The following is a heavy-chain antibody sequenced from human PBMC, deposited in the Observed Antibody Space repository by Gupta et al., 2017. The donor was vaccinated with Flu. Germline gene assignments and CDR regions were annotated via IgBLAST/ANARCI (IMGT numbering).Heavy chain of an antibody. CDR3: AREYYDYWSGPFCLY. J-gene: IGHJ4*02. CDR1: GFTFSKYG. Sequence: QVQLVESRGGVVQPGRSLRLSCTTSGFTFSKYGMHWYRRAPGKGLEWVAVIWYDGTNKYYGDSVKGRFTISRDNSENTLYLDMNSLRVEDTAVYYCAREYYDYWSGPFCLYWGQGTLVTVSS. CDR2: IWYDGTNK. V-gene: IGHV3-33*01. D-gene: IGHD3-16*01.